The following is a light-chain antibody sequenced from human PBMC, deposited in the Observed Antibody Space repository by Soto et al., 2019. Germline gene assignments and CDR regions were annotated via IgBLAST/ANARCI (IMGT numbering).Light chain of an antibody. V-gene: IGKV3-20*01. J-gene: IGKJ1*01. CDR1: QSVSSSY. Sequence: EIVLTQSPGTLSLSPGERATHSCRASQSVSSSYLAWYQQKPGQAPRLLIYGASSRATGIPDRFSGSGSGTDFTLTNSRLEPADFAVYYCQQYGSSPRTFGQGTKVEIK. CDR3: QQYGSSPRT. CDR2: GAS.